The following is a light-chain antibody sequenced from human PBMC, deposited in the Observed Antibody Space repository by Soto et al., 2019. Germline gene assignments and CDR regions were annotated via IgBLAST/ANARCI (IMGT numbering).Light chain of an antibody. J-gene: IGLJ7*01. V-gene: IGLV2-14*01. CDR2: EVS. Sequence: QSALTQPASVSGSPGQSISISCTGSSSDVGSYNYVSWYQQHPGKAPKLLISEVSNRPSGVSNRFSGSKSDNTASLTIPGLQAEDEADYYCSSYTSGSTFVFGTGTQLTVL. CDR1: SSDVGSYNY. CDR3: SSYTSGSTFV.